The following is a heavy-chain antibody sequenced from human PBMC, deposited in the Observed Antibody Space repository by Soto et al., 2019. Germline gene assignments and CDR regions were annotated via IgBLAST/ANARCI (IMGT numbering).Heavy chain of an antibody. Sequence: PSETLSLTCTVSGDSFSSYYWTWIRQPPGKRLEWVAYIFHTGNTNYNPSLKSRVTISVDTSKNQFSLKLRSVTPADTAVYYCAELDGDLDYWGPGTLVTVSS. CDR2: IFHTGNT. CDR3: AELDGDLDY. D-gene: IGHD3-10*01. J-gene: IGHJ4*02. CDR1: GDSFSSYY. V-gene: IGHV4-59*01.